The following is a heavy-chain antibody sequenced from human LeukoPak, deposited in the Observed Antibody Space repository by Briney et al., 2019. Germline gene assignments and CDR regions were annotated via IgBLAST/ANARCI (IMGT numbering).Heavy chain of an antibody. CDR1: GFTFSSYW. D-gene: IGHD5-24*01. CDR2: IKGDGSEK. Sequence: WGSLRLSCAASGFTFSSYWMSWVRLAPGKGLEWVANIKGDGSEKWYADSVKGRFTISRDNAQNSVHLQMNSLRAEDTAVYHCARDEYRSRWLHPWGQGTLVTVTS. J-gene: IGHJ5*02. CDR3: ARDEYRSRWLHP. V-gene: IGHV3-7*01.